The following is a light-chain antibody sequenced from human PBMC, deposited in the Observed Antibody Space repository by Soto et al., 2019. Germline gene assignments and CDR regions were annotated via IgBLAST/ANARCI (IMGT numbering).Light chain of an antibody. V-gene: IGLV1-40*01. J-gene: IGLJ1*01. CDR2: GNS. CDR1: SSNIGAGYD. CDR3: QSYDSSLSGSEV. Sequence: QSVLTQPPSVSGAPGQRVTISCTGSSSNIGAGYDVHWYQQLPGTDPKLPIYGNSNRPSGVPDRFSGSKSGTSASLAITGLQAEYEADYYCQSYDSSLSGSEVFGTGTKVTVL.